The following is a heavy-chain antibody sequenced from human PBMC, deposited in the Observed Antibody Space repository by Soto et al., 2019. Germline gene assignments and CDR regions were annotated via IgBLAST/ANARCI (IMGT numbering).Heavy chain of an antibody. D-gene: IGHD2-15*01. J-gene: IGHJ4*02. Sequence: KPSETLSLTCTVSGGSISSSSYYWGWIRQPPGKGLEWIGSIYYSGSTYYNPSLKSRVTISVDTSKNQFSLKLSSVTAADTAVYYCARLVDCSGGSCDPFFDYWGQGTLVTAPQ. CDR1: GGSISSSSYY. CDR3: ARLVDCSGGSCDPFFDY. V-gene: IGHV4-39*01. CDR2: IYYSGST.